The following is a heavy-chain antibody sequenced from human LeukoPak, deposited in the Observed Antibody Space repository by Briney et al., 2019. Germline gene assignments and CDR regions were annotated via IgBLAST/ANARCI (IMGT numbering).Heavy chain of an antibody. D-gene: IGHD5-18*01. CDR2: IKQDGSEK. Sequence: GGSLRLSCAASGFTFSSYWMSWVRQAPGKGLEWVANIKQDGSEKYYVDSVKGRFTISRDNAKNSLYLRMNSLRAEDTAVYYCAREGVDTAMVDWDYWGQGTLVTVSS. V-gene: IGHV3-7*01. CDR1: GFTFSSYW. J-gene: IGHJ4*02. CDR3: AREGVDTAMVDWDY.